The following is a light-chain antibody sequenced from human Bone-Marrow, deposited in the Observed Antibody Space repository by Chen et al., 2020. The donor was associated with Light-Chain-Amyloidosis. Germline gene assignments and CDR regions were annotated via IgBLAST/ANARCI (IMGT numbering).Light chain of an antibody. CDR1: SSDVGGYNF. CDR3: CSYAGSSTWV. Sequence: QSALTQPASVSGSPGQSITISCTGTSSDVGGYNFVSWYQQHPGKAPKLMIYDGSKRPSGVSNLFSGSKSGNTASLAISGLQAEDAADYYCCSYAGSSTWVFGGGTKLTVL. J-gene: IGLJ3*02. CDR2: DGS. V-gene: IGLV2-23*01.